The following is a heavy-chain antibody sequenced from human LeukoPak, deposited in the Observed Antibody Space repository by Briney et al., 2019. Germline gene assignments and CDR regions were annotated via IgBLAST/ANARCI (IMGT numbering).Heavy chain of an antibody. V-gene: IGHV4-34*01. D-gene: IGHD3-3*01. Sequence: PSETLSLTCAVYGGSFSGYYWSWIRQPPGKGLEWIGEIHHSGSTNYNPSLRSRVTISVDTSKNQFSLKLSSVTAADTAVYYCARGPTYYDFWSGYYLDAFDIWGQGTMVTVSS. J-gene: IGHJ3*02. CDR2: IHHSGST. CDR1: GGSFSGYY. CDR3: ARGPTYYDFWSGYYLDAFDI.